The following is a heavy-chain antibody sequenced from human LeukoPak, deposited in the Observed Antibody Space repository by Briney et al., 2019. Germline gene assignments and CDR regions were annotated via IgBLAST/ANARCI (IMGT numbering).Heavy chain of an antibody. CDR1: GYTFTGYH. CDR2: INPNSGGT. V-gene: IGHV1-2*02. Sequence: ASVKVSCKASGYTFTGYHMHWVRQAPGQGLEWLAWINPNSGGTNYAQNFQGRVIMTRDTSISTAYMELTRLRSDDTAVYYFARGLGVPPETTPLFDYWGQGTLVTVSS. J-gene: IGHJ4*02. CDR3: ARGLGVPPETTPLFDY. D-gene: IGHD2-2*01.